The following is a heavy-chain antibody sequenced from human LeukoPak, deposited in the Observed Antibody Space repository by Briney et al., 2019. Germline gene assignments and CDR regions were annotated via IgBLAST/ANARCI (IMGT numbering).Heavy chain of an antibody. V-gene: IGHV3-23*01. D-gene: IGHD4-17*01. CDR3: AKDDDYGDYYYFDY. J-gene: IGHJ4*02. Sequence: PGGSLRLSCAASGFTFYSYAMTWVRQAPGKGLEWVSAISGSGGSTYYADSVKGRFTISRDNSKNTLYLQMNSLRAEDTAVYYCAKDDDYGDYYYFDYWGQGTLVTVSS. CDR2: ISGSGGST. CDR1: GFTFYSYA.